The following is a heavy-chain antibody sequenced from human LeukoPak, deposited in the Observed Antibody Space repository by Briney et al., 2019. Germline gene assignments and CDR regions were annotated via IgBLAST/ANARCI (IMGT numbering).Heavy chain of an antibody. J-gene: IGHJ6*03. Sequence: SETLSLTCAVSSGSISSTNWWSWVRQPPGKGLEWIGEIYHSGYTNYNPSLKSRVTISVDMSKKYFSLNLTSVTAADTATYYCASASVVPAATLYYYMDVWGKGTTVTVSS. D-gene: IGHD2-2*01. CDR1: SGSISSTNW. CDR3: ASASVVPAATLYYYMDV. CDR2: IYHSGYT. V-gene: IGHV4-4*02.